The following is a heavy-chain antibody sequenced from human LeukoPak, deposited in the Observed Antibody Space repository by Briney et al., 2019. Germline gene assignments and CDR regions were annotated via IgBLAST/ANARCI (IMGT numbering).Heavy chain of an antibody. D-gene: IGHD2-15*01. V-gene: IGHV3-53*01. CDR2: FYRGDST. CDR1: GFTVSSSY. J-gene: IGHJ4*02. Sequence: GGSLRLSCAASGFTVSSSYMYWVRQAPGEGLEWVSFFYRGDSTYYAESVRGRFTISRDNSKNTLRLLMNSLIPEDTAVYYCAREVVSTPSYSDSWGQGTLVTVSS. CDR3: AREVVSTPSYSDS.